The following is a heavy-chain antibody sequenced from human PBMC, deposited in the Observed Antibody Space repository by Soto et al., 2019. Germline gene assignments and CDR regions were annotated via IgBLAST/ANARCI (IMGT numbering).Heavy chain of an antibody. CDR2: IIPIFGTA. CDR1: GGTFSSYA. Sequence: QVQLVQSGAEVKKPGSSVKVSCTASGGTFSSYAISWVRQAPGQGLEWMGGIIPIFGTANYAQKFQGRVTITADESTSTASMELSSLRSEDTAVYYCARSGRYDYVWGSYRPNFDYWGQGTLVTVSS. CDR3: ARSGRYDYVWGSYRPNFDY. V-gene: IGHV1-69*01. D-gene: IGHD3-16*02. J-gene: IGHJ4*02.